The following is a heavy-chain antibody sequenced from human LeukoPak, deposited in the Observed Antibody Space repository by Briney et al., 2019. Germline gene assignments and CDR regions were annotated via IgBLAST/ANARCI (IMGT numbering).Heavy chain of an antibody. CDR1: GITLSNYG. CDR2: ISGSGGST. D-gene: IGHD3-9*01. V-gene: IGHV3-23*01. CDR3: ARRYFDWFLGAGGSLDI. J-gene: IGHJ3*02. Sequence: GGSLRLSCAVSGITLSNYGMSWVRQAPGKGLEWVAGISGSGGSTNYADSVKGRFTISRDNRKNTLYLQMNSLRAEDTAVYYCARRYFDWFLGAGGSLDIWGQGTMVTVSS.